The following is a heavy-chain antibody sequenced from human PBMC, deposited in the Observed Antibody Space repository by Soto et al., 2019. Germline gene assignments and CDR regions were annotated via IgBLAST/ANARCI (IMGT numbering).Heavy chain of an antibody. V-gene: IGHV4-31*03. Sequence: QVQLQESGPGLVRPSQTLSLTCTVSGDSTTSGGYYWSWVRQHPGKGLEWVGSIYYTGDTYYNPSLKRRITVSIATSKNEFSLMVSSVTAADTAVYFCARGAPRPRDVPTYFHIWGQGTLVSVSS. CDR2: IYYTGDT. CDR1: GDSTTSGGYY. D-gene: IGHD1-26*01. J-gene: IGHJ4*02. CDR3: ARGAPRPRDVPTYFHI.